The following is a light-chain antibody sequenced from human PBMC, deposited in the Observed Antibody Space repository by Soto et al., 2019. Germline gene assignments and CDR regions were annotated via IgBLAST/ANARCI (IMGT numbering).Light chain of an antibody. CDR2: GTT. CDR3: QSDDSSLRGRV. J-gene: IGLJ2*01. V-gene: IGLV1-40*01. CDR1: SSNIGAGYD. Sequence: QTVVTQPPSVSGAPGPRVTISCTGSSSNIGAGYDIHWYQQLPGRAPKLLIYGTTNRPSGVPDRFSGSKSGTSASLAITGRQAEDEADYSCQSDDSSLRGRVFGGGTKLTVL.